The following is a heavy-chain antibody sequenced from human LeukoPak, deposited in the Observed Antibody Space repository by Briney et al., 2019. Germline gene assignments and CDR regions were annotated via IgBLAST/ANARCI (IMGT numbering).Heavy chain of an antibody. CDR3: ARHPPRAQLPQFDY. Sequence: ASVKVSCKASGYTFTSYGISWVRQAPGQGLEWMGWISAYNGNTNYAQKLQGRVTMTTDTSTSTAYMELRSLRSDDTAVYYCARHPPRAQLPQFDYWGQGTLVTVSS. J-gene: IGHJ4*02. CDR2: ISAYNGNT. D-gene: IGHD2-2*01. V-gene: IGHV1-18*01. CDR1: GYTFTSYG.